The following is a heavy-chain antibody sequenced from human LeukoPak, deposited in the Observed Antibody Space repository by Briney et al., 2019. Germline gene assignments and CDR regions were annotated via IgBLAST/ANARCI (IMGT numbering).Heavy chain of an antibody. D-gene: IGHD6-6*01. CDR2: INHSGST. CDR1: GGSFSGYY. Sequence: SETLSLTCAVYGGSFSGYYWSWIRQPPGKGLEGIGEINHSGSTNYNPSLKSRVTISVDTSKNQFSLKLSSVTAADTAVYYCARGLGYSSSSLWFDPWGQGTLVTVSS. V-gene: IGHV4-34*01. CDR3: ARGLGYSSSSLWFDP. J-gene: IGHJ5*02.